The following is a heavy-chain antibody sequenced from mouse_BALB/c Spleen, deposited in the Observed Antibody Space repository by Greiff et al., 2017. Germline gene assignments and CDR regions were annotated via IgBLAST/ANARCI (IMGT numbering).Heavy chain of an antibody. Sequence: DVHLVESGPSLVKPSQTLSLTCSVTGDSITSGYWNWIRKFPGNKLEYMGYISYSGSTYYTPSLKSRISITRDTSKNQYYLQLNSVTTEDTATYYCARRNYCGSSYWYFDVWGAGTTVTVSS. CDR2: ISYSGST. D-gene: IGHD1-1*01. CDR1: GDSITSGY. CDR3: ARRNYCGSSYWYFDV. V-gene: IGHV3-8*02. J-gene: IGHJ1*01.